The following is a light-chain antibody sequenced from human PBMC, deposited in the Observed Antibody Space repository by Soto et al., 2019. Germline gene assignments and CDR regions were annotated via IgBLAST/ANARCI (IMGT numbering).Light chain of an antibody. CDR3: MQPLQSWT. J-gene: IGKJ1*01. Sequence: DIVMTQSPLSLPVTPGEPASISCRSSQSLLQSNGYNYLDWYLQKPGQSPQLLIYLGSNRASGVPDRFRGSGSGTDFTLKISRVEAEDVGVYYCMQPLQSWTFGQGTKVDIK. CDR1: QSLLQSNGYNY. V-gene: IGKV2-28*01. CDR2: LGS.